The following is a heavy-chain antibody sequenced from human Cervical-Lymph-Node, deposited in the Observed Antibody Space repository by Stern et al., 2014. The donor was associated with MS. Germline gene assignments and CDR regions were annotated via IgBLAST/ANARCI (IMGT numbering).Heavy chain of an antibody. D-gene: IGHD3-3*01. J-gene: IGHJ5*02. V-gene: IGHV3-30*18. CDR2: ISYDGSNK. CDR1: GFTFSVYG. CDR3: TKRESDFWSGGFDP. Sequence: VQLVESGGGVVQPGRSLRLSCAASGFTFSVYGMHWVRQAPGKGLERVALISYDGSNKSYAESVKGRFTISRDNSKDTLYLQMNSLRSEDTAVYYCTKRESDFWSGGFDPWGQGTLVTVSS.